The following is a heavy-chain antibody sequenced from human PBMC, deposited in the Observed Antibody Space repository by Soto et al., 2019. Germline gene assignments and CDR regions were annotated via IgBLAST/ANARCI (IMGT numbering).Heavy chain of an antibody. D-gene: IGHD6-19*01. CDR1: WVKFRSFG. CDR3: ARHQAEWLVPDSQFPDY. J-gene: IGHJ4*01. CDR2: ISSSSSYI. V-gene: IGHV3-21*01. Sequence: VVPMRLSTRAAWVKFRSFGRHWVSQTQRKGLEWVSSISSSSSYIYYADSVKGRFTISRDNAKNSLYLQMNSLRAEDTAVYYCARHQAEWLVPDSQFPDYRGHGTLVTV.